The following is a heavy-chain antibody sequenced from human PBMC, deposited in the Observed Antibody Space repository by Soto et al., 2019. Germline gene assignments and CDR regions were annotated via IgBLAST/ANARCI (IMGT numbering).Heavy chain of an antibody. J-gene: IGHJ6*02. CDR1: GFTFSSYG. D-gene: IGHD6-6*01. CDR2: ISYDGSNK. CDR3: AKVGEQLVHYYYYDMDV. V-gene: IGHV3-30*18. Sequence: GGSLRLSCAASGFTFSSYGMHWVRQAPGKGLEWVAVISYDGSNKYYADSVKGRFTISRDNSKNTLYLQMNSLRAEDTAVYYCAKVGEQLVHYYYYDMDVWGQGTTVTVSS.